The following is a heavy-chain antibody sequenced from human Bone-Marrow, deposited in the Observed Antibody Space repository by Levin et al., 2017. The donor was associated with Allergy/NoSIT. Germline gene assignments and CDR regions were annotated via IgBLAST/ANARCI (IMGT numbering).Heavy chain of an antibody. J-gene: IGHJ4*02. CDR3: AKQGQGIWGVVVHYFDY. V-gene: IGHV1-2*02. CDR2: INPNSGGT. Sequence: GESLKISCKASGYTFTGYYMHWVRQAPGQGLEWMGWINPNSGGTNYAQKFQGRVTMTRDTSISTAYMELSRLRSDDTAVYYCAKQGQGIWGVVVHYFDYWGQGTLVTVSS. D-gene: IGHD2-21*01. CDR1: GYTFTGYY.